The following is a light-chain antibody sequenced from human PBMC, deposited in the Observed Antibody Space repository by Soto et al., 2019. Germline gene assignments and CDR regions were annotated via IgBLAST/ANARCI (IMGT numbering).Light chain of an antibody. J-gene: IGLJ3*02. CDR3: QSYDSSLSGV. CDR1: SSNIGAGYD. V-gene: IGLV1-40*01. CDR2: GNS. Sequence: QSVLTQPPSVSGAPGQRVTISCTGSSSNIGAGYDVHWYQQLPATAPKLLIYGNSNRPSGVPDRFSGSKSGTSASLAITGLQAEDEADYYCQSYDSSLSGVFGGGTQLTVL.